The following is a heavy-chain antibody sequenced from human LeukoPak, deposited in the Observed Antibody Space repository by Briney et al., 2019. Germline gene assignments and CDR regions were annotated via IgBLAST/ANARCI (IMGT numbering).Heavy chain of an antibody. V-gene: IGHV1-2*02. D-gene: IGHD2-15*01. CDR3: ASEHIVVPPWFDP. Sequence: GASVRVSCKASGYTFTGYYMHWVRQAPGQGLEWMGWINPNSGGTNYAEKFKGRVTMTRDTSKSTAYMELSRLRSHATAVYYCASEHIVVPPWFDPWGQGTLLTVSS. J-gene: IGHJ5*02. CDR1: GYTFTGYY. CDR2: INPNSGGT.